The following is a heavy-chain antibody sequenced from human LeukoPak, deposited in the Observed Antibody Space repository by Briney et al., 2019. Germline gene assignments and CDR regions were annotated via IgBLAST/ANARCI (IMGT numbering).Heavy chain of an antibody. CDR1: GFTFSSYA. Sequence: PGGSLRLSCAASGFTFSSYAMSWVRQAPGKGLEWVSAISGGGGSSTYYADSVKGRFTISRDNSKNTLYLQMNSLRAEDTAIYYCANSAAVGTFYWGQGTLVTVSS. V-gene: IGHV3-23*01. CDR3: ANSAAVGTFY. D-gene: IGHD6-13*01. J-gene: IGHJ4*02. CDR2: ISGGGGSST.